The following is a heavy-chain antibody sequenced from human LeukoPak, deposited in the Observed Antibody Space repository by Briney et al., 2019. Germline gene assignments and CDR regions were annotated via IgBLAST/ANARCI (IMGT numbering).Heavy chain of an antibody. J-gene: IGHJ3*02. D-gene: IGHD2-15*01. CDR1: GGSISSYY. Sequence: PSETLSLTCTVSGGSISSYYWSWIRQPPGKGLEWIGYIYYSGSTNYNPSLKSRVTISVDTSKNQFSLKLSSVTAADTAVYYCARGLEVEEIIDAFDIWGQGTMVTVSS. V-gene: IGHV4-59*01. CDR2: IYYSGST. CDR3: ARGLEVEEIIDAFDI.